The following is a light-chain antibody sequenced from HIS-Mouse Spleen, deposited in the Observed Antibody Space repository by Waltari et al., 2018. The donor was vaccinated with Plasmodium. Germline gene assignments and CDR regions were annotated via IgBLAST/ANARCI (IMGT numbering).Light chain of an antibody. J-gene: IGLJ2*01. CDR3: QVWDSSSDHPV. V-gene: IGLV3-21*03. CDR2: DDS. CDR1: NIGSKS. Sequence: SYVLTQPPSVSVAPGKTARITCGGNNIGSKSVHWYQQKPGQAPVLVVYDDSDRPSGIREGFSCSNSGNTATLTSSRVEAGDEADYYCQVWDSSSDHPVFGGGTKLTVL.